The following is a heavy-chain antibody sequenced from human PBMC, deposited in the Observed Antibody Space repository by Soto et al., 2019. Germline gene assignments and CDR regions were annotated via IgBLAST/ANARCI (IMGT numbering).Heavy chain of an antibody. J-gene: IGHJ4*02. Sequence: SETLSLTCSVSGASLSSGEWWSWVRRSPGKGLEWIGEIFHSGLINYNSSLESRVTISVDKSINHVSLEMRSVTAADTTVYYCAGQFGRSFTLSYWGPGTLVTVSS. CDR2: IFHSGLI. CDR3: AGQFGRSFTLSY. D-gene: IGHD3-16*02. V-gene: IGHV4-4*02. CDR1: GASLSSGEW.